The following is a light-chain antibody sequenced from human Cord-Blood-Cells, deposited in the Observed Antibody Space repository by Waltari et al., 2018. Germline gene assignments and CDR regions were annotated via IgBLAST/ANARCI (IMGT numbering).Light chain of an antibody. V-gene: IGKV1-39*01. CDR1: QSISSY. CDR2: AAS. CDR3: QQSYSTPRT. Sequence: DIQMTQSPSSLSASVGDRVTITCRASQSISSYLNWYQQKPGKAPKLLIYAASSLQSGVPTRFSGSGSGTDFTLTISSLQPEYVATYYCQQSYSTPRTFGQGTKVEIK. J-gene: IGKJ1*01.